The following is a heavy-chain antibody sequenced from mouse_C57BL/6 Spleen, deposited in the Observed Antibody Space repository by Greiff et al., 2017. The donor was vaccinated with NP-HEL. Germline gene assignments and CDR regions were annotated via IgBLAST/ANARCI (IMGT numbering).Heavy chain of an antibody. CDR1: GYTFTSYW. V-gene: IGHV1-50*01. CDR3: ARKDVFDY. CDR2: IDPSDSYT. Sequence: QVQLQQPGAELVKPGASVKLSCKASGYTFTSYWMQWVKRRPGQGLEWIGEIDPSDSYTNYNQKFKGKATLTVDTSSSTAYMQLSSLTSEDSAVYYCARKDVFDYWGQGTTLTVSS. J-gene: IGHJ2*01.